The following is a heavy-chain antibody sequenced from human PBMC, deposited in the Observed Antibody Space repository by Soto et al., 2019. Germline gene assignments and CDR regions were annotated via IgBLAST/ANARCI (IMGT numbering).Heavy chain of an antibody. D-gene: IGHD3-10*01. CDR1: GFTFSSYG. Sequence: GGSLRLSCAASGFTFSSYGMHWVRQAPGKGLEWVAVIWYDGSNKYYADSVKGRFTIPRDNSKNTLYLQMNSLRAEDTAVYYCARDILSGFGESPVDYWGQGTLVTVSS. J-gene: IGHJ4*02. CDR3: ARDILSGFGESPVDY. CDR2: IWYDGSNK. V-gene: IGHV3-33*01.